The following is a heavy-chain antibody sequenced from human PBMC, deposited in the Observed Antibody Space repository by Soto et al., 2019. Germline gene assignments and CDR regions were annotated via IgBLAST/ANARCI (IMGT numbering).Heavy chain of an antibody. V-gene: IGHV4-30-2*01. J-gene: IGHJ5*02. CDR3: ARAGLSGRDWFDP. CDR1: GGSISSGGYS. CDR2: IYHSGST. Sequence: QLQLQESGSGLVKPSQTLSLTCAVSGGSISSGGYSWSWIRQPPGKGLEWIGYIYHSGSTYYNPSRKSRVTISVDRSKNQLSLKLSSVTAADTAGYYCARAGLSGRDWFDPWGQGTLVTVSS. D-gene: IGHD1-26*01.